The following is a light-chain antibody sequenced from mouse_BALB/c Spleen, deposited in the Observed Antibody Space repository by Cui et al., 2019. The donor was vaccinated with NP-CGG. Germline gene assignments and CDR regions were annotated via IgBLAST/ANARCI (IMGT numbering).Light chain of an antibody. CDR3: ALWYSNHWV. V-gene: IGLV1*01. J-gene: IGLJ1*01. CDR2: GTN. CDR1: TGAVTTSNY. Sequence: QALVTQESALTTSPGETVTLTCRSSTGAVTTSNYANWVQEKPDHLFTGLIGGTNDRAPGVPARFSGSLIGDEAALTITGAQTEDEAIYFCALWYSNHWVFGGGTKLTVL.